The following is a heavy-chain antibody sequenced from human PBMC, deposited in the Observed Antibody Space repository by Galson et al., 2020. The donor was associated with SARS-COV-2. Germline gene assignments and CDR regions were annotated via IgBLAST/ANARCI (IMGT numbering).Heavy chain of an antibody. CDR2: VSYDGSNT. J-gene: IGHJ3*01. Sequence: GESLKISCVGSGFTFSRYAVNWVRQSPGKGLEWVAVVSYDGSNTYYADSVKGRFTISRDNSKNTVYLQMDSLRPEDTALYYCAREKFCGGVCYSPNAAFDFWGQGTLFTFSS. CDR1: GFTFSRYA. CDR3: AREKFCGGVCYSPNAAFDF. D-gene: IGHD2-21*01. V-gene: IGHV3-30*11.